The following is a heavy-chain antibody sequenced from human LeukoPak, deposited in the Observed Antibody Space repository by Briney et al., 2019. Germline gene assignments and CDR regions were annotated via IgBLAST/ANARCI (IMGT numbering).Heavy chain of an antibody. CDR2: IYYSGST. CDR1: GGSFSSSSYY. D-gene: IGHD1-26*01. J-gene: IGHJ3*02. V-gene: IGHV4-39*01. CDR3: ARHNSGITSGAFDI. Sequence: ASETLSLTCTVSGGSFSSSSYYWGWIRQPPGKGLEWIGIIYYSGSTSYNPSLKSRVTISVDTSKNQFSLKLSSVTAADTAVYYCARHNSGITSGAFDIWGQGTMVTVSS.